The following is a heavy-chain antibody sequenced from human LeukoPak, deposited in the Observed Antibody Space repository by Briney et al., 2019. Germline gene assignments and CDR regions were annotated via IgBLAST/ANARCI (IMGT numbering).Heavy chain of an antibody. D-gene: IGHD5-18*01. J-gene: IGHJ3*02. V-gene: IGHV1-69*01. Sequence: AVKVSCKASGGTFISYVISWVGQAPGQGLEWMGGIIPIFGTAHYAQKFQGRVTITAAESTSTADMELRSLRSEDPAVYYGRSSVGYSYADAFDIWGQGTMVTVSS. CDR2: IIPIFGTA. CDR1: GGTFISYV. CDR3: RSSVGYSYADAFDI.